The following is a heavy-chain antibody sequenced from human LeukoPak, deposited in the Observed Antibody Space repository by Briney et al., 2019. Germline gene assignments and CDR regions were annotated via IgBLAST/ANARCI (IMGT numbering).Heavy chain of an antibody. D-gene: IGHD2-15*01. J-gene: IGHJ3*02. CDR1: GGSISSYY. CDR2: IYYSGST. Sequence: SETLSLTCTVSGGSISSYYWSWIRQPPGKGLEWIGYIYYSGSTNYNPSLKSRVTMSVDTSKNQFSLKLSSVTAADTAVYYCARDGMVVNAFDIWGQGTMVTVSS. CDR3: ARDGMVVNAFDI. V-gene: IGHV4-59*01.